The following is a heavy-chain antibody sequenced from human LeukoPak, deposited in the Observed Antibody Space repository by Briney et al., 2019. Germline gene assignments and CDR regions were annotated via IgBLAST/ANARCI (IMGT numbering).Heavy chain of an antibody. CDR3: ARDLHVAGSEDY. D-gene: IGHD6-19*01. CDR2: ISYDGSNK. V-gene: IGHV3-30*03. J-gene: IGHJ4*02. Sequence: QTGGSLRLSCAASGFTFSSYSMNWVRQAPGKGLEWVAVISYDGSNKYYADSVKGRFTISRDNSKNTLYLQMNSLRAEDTAVYYCARDLHVAGSEDYWGQGTLVTVSS. CDR1: GFTFSSYS.